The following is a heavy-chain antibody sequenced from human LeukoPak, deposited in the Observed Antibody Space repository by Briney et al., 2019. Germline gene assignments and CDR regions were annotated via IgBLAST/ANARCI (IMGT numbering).Heavy chain of an antibody. D-gene: IGHD6-19*01. CDR1: GVSISRFY. Sequence: SETLSLTGTTSGVSISRFYWSWVRQPPGKGLEWIGNIYNGVPTFFNPSLKSRVTISVDTPKRQFSLQLASVTAADTAVYYCVQTTGWPGFDYWGQGILVTVSS. CDR2: IYNGVPT. CDR3: VQTTGWPGFDY. J-gene: IGHJ4*02. V-gene: IGHV4-4*09.